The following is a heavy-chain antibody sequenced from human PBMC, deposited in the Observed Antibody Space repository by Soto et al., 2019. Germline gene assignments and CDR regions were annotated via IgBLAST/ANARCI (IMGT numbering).Heavy chain of an antibody. D-gene: IGHD3-10*01. Sequence: SETLSLTCTVSGGPISSYYWSWIRQPPGKGLEWIGYIYYSGSTNYNPSLKSRVTISVDTSKNQFSLKLSSVTAADTAVYYCARQFAWFGDRPNWYALWAQRTLVIVSS. CDR2: IYYSGST. CDR3: ARQFAWFGDRPNWYAL. CDR1: GGPISSYY. J-gene: IGHJ5*02. V-gene: IGHV4-59*08.